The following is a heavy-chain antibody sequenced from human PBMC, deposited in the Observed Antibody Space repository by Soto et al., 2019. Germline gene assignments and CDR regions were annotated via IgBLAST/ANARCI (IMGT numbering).Heavy chain of an antibody. Sequence: QVQLQESGPGLVKPSQTLSLTCTVSGGSISSGGYYWSWIRQHPGKGLEWIGYIYYSGSAYYNPSLKSRVTISVDTSKNQFSLKLSSVTAADTAVYYCASMGYYDSSGYWGPFDYWGQGTLVTVSS. D-gene: IGHD3-22*01. CDR2: IYYSGSA. J-gene: IGHJ4*02. CDR1: GGSISSGGYY. CDR3: ASMGYYDSSGYWGPFDY. V-gene: IGHV4-31*03.